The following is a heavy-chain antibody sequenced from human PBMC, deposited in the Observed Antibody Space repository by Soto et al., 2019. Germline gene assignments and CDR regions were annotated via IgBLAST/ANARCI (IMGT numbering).Heavy chain of an antibody. CDR3: ARHRYCSSTSCYAGWGYGMDV. V-gene: IGHV5-10-1*01. Sequence: GESLKISCKGSGYSFTSYWISWVRQMPGKGLEWMGRIDPSDSYTNYSTSFQGHVTISADKSISTAYLQWSSLKASDTAMYYCARHRYCSSTSCYAGWGYGMDVWGQGTTVTVSS. CDR1: GYSFTSYW. D-gene: IGHD2-2*01. CDR2: IDPSDSYT. J-gene: IGHJ6*02.